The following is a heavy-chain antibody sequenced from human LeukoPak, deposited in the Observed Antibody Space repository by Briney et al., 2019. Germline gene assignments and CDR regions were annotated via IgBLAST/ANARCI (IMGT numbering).Heavy chain of an antibody. D-gene: IGHD6-6*01. CDR2: ISYDGSNK. J-gene: IGHJ4*02. Sequence: PGGSLRLSCAASGFTFSSYGMHWVRQAPGKGLEWVAVISYDGSNKYYADSVKGRFTISRDNSKNTLYLQMNSLRAEDTAVYYCAKTGYSSSSPDYWGQGTLVTVSS. CDR1: GFTFSSYG. V-gene: IGHV3-30*18. CDR3: AKTGYSSSSPDY.